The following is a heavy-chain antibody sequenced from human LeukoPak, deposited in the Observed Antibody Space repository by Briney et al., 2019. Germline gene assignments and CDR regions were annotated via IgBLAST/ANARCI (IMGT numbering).Heavy chain of an antibody. D-gene: IGHD3-22*01. Sequence: SETLSLTCTVSGGSVSSGSYYWSWIRQPPGKGLEWIGYINYSGSTNYNPSLNSRVTISVDTSKNQFSLKLSSVTAADTAVYYCARSSSGYYPDYYFDYWGQGTLVTVSS. CDR2: INYSGST. J-gene: IGHJ4*02. CDR1: GGSVSSGSYY. V-gene: IGHV4-61*01. CDR3: ARSSSGYYPDYYFDY.